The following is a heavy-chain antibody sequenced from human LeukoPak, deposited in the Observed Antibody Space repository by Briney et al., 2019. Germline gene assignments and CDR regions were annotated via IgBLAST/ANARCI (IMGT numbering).Heavy chain of an antibody. V-gene: IGHV3-48*03. CDR1: GFTFSSYE. J-gene: IGHJ6*03. Sequence: PGGSLRLSCAASGFTFSSYEMNWVRQAPGKGLEWVSYISSSGSTIYYADSVKGRFTISRDNAKNSLYLQMNSLRAEDTAVYYCARGPLSSSWRNYYYYYYMDVWGKGTTVTISS. D-gene: IGHD6-13*01. CDR3: ARGPLSSSWRNYYYYYYMDV. CDR2: ISSSGSTI.